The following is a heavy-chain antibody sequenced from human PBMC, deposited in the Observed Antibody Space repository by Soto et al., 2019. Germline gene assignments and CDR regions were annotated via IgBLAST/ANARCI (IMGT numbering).Heavy chain of an antibody. CDR2: IWYDGSNK. D-gene: IGHD6-13*01. Sequence: GGSLRLSCAASGFTFSSYGMHWVRQAPGKGLEWVAVIWYDGSNKYYADSVKGRFTISRDNSKNTLYLQMNCLRAEDTAVYYCTRVSAAAAGTIYYYGMDVWGQGTTVTVSS. V-gene: IGHV3-33*01. J-gene: IGHJ6*02. CDR3: TRVSAAAAGTIYYYGMDV. CDR1: GFTFSSYG.